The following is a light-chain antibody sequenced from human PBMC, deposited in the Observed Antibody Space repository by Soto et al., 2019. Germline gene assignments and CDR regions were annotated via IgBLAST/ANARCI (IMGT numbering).Light chain of an antibody. J-gene: IGKJ2*01. V-gene: IGKV1-39*01. Sequence: DIQMTQSPSSLSASVGDRVTITCRASQSISTYLNWYQQRPGKAPKILIYGASSLQSGVPSRFSGSGSGTDFTLTISSLQPEDFATYYCQQNYITPPRTFGQGTKLEIK. CDR1: QSISTY. CDR2: GAS. CDR3: QQNYITPPRT.